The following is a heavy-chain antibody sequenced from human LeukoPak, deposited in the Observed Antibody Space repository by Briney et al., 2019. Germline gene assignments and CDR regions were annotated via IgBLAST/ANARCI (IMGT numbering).Heavy chain of an antibody. Sequence: GGSLRLSCVASGFTFSSYGMHWVRQAPGKGLEWVAVIWYDGTNKYYADSVKGRFTISRDSPKNILYLQMNSLRAEDTAVYYCARAAYDNSGYLTLWGQGTLVTVSS. CDR2: IWYDGTNK. CDR1: GFTFSSYG. D-gene: IGHD3-22*01. CDR3: ARAAYDNSGYLTL. V-gene: IGHV3-33*01. J-gene: IGHJ4*02.